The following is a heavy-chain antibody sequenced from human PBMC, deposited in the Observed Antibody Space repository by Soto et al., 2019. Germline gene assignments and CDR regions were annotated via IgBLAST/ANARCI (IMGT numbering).Heavy chain of an antibody. CDR1: GGSFSCYY. CDR3: ARGRPMTTVTCNWFDP. CDR2: INHSGST. D-gene: IGHD4-4*01. Sequence: SETLSLTCAVYGGSFSCYYWSWIRQPPGKGLEWIGEINHSGSTNYNPSLKSRVTISVDTSKNQFSLKLSSVTAADTAVYYCARGRPMTTVTCNWFDPCGQGSLVTVSS. V-gene: IGHV4-34*01. J-gene: IGHJ5*02.